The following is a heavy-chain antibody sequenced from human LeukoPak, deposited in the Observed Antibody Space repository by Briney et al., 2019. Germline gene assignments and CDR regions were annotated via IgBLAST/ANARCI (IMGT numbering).Heavy chain of an antibody. D-gene: IGHD6-19*01. Sequence: IPSETLSLTCTVSGYSISSGYYWGWIRQPPGKGLEWIGSIYYSGSTYYNPSLKSRVTISVDTSKNQFSLKLSSVTAADTAVYYCARISSWYGYYYYYVDVWGKGTTVTISS. J-gene: IGHJ6*03. CDR3: ARISSWYGYYYYYVDV. CDR1: GYSISSGYY. CDR2: IYYSGST. V-gene: IGHV4-38-2*02.